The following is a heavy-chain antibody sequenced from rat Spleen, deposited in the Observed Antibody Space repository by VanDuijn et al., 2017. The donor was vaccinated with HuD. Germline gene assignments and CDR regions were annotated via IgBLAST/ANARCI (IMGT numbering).Heavy chain of an antibody. CDR3: ARQRGDYFNY. V-gene: IGHV5-25*01. J-gene: IGHJ2*01. CDR2: ITTIGDNT. CDR1: GFTFRNYY. Sequence: EVQLVESGGGLVQPGRSMKLSCAASGFTFRNYYMAWVRQAPTKGLEWVASITTIGDNTYYRDSVKGRFTISRDNAKSTLYLQMDSLRSEDTATYYCARQRGDYFNYWGQGVMVTVSS.